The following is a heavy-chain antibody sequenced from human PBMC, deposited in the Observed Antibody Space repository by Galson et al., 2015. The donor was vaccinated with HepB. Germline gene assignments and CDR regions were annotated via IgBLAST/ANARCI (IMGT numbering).Heavy chain of an antibody. CDR1: GFTFSSYG. CDR3: ARTRKHRQGDSGSYWLDY. V-gene: IGHV3-33*01. CDR2: IWYDGSNK. D-gene: IGHD3-10*01. J-gene: IGHJ4*02. Sequence: SLRLSCAASGFTFSSYGMHWVRQAPGKGLEWVAVIWYDGSNKYYADSVKGRFTISRDNSKNTLYLQMNSLRAEDTAVYYCARTRKHRQGDSGSYWLDYWGQGTLVTVSS.